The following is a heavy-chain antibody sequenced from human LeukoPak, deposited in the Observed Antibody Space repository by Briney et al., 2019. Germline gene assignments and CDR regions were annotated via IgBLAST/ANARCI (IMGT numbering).Heavy chain of an antibody. D-gene: IGHD4/OR15-4a*01. Sequence: SETLSLTCTIHGGSFSSYYWSWIRQVPGKGLEWIGEITDTGSTDCSPSLKGRVTMSIDTSKNQHSLSLTSVTAADTAVYFCARGGRTISGRFSYWGWGTPVTVSS. CDR1: GGSFSSYY. J-gene: IGHJ4*02. CDR2: ITDTGST. V-gene: IGHV4-34*01. CDR3: ARGGRTISGRFSY.